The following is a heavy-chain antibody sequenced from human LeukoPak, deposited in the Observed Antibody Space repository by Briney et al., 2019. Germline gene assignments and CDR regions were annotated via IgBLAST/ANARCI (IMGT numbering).Heavy chain of an antibody. Sequence: GGSLRLSCAASGFTFSSYSMDWVRQAPGKGLEWVSSISSSSSYIYYADSVKGRFTISRDNAKNSLYLQMNSLRAEDTAVYYCARGRAHDAFDIWGQGTMATVSS. J-gene: IGHJ3*02. V-gene: IGHV3-21*01. CDR3: ARGRAHDAFDI. CDR2: ISSSSSYI. CDR1: GFTFSSYS.